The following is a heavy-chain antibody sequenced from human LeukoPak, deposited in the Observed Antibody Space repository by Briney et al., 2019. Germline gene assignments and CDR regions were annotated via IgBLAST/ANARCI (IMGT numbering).Heavy chain of an antibody. Sequence: GGSLRLSCTASGFTFSTCGMHWVRQAPGKGLEWVSFLRYDATSNYYAESVKGRFTISRDNSKNTLYLQMNSLRTDDTAVYYCAKIETFNYDTSGRHWLDSWGQGTLVTVSS. D-gene: IGHD3-16*01. CDR3: AKIETFNYDTSGRHWLDS. CDR1: GFTFSTCG. V-gene: IGHV3-30*02. J-gene: IGHJ5*01. CDR2: LRYDATSN.